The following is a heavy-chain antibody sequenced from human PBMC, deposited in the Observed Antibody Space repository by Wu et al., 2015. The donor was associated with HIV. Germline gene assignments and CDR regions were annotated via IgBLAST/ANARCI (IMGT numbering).Heavy chain of an antibody. D-gene: IGHD1-14*01. CDR2: TVPIYGKT. J-gene: IGHJ3*01. CDR3: ARDPKTRGPFIEGPRNAFDV. Sequence: VQLVQSGADVRRPGSSVKVSCQASGSTFGHSAVSWVRQAPGQGPEWLGDTVPIYGKTSFAETFQDRMTITADMSTTTVHMELSSLGSEDTALYFCARDPKTRGPFIEGPRNAFDVWGQGTLVAVTS. CDR1: GSTFGHSA. V-gene: IGHV1-69*14.